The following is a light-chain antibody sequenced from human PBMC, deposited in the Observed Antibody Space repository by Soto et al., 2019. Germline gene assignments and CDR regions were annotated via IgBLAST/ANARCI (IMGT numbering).Light chain of an antibody. CDR3: QKLNHAPFT. CDR1: QGISNS. Sequence: DIPMTQSPSSLSASVGDRVTITCRASQGISNSLAWYQQRPGKVPKLLIYAASTLQSGVPSRFSGSGSGTDFTLTISSLQPEDVAIYYCQKLNHAPFTFGPGTKVEI. CDR2: AAS. J-gene: IGKJ3*01. V-gene: IGKV1-27*01.